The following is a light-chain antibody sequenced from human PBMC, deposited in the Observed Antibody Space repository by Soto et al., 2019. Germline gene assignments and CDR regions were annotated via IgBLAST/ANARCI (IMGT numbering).Light chain of an antibody. CDR3: QQYLITPVT. CDR2: WAS. Sequence: VMTQSPDSLAVSLGERATIDCKSSQSLLYSSNNNNNKNYLAWYQQKPGQPPRLLIYWASTPASWVPDRFSGSGSGTDFPLTITHLQAEDVAVYYCQQYLITPVTFGGGTKVELK. J-gene: IGKJ4*01. CDR1: QSLLYSSNNNNNKNY. V-gene: IGKV4-1*01.